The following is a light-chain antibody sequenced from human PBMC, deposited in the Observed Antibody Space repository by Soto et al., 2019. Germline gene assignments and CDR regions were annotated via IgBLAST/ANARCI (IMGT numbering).Light chain of an antibody. CDR3: CSYAGSSTFDVV. CDR2: EGS. J-gene: IGLJ2*01. Sequence: QSALTQPASVSGSPGQSITISCTGTSSDVGSYNLVSWYQQHPGKAPKLMIYEGSKRPSGVSNRFSGSKSGNTASLTISGLQAEDEADYYCCSYAGSSTFDVVXGGGTKLTVL. CDR1: SSDVGSYNL. V-gene: IGLV2-23*03.